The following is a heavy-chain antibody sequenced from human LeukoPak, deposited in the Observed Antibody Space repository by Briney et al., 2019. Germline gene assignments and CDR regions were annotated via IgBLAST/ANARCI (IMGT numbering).Heavy chain of an antibody. CDR3: ARSAGLRCFDY. V-gene: IGHV3-23*01. Sequence: GGSLRLSCVASGFTFSSYAMSWVRQAPGKGLEWVSGISSSGGSTYYADSVKGGFTISRDNSKDTLYLQMDSLRAEDTAVYYCARSAGLRCFDYWGLGTLVTVSS. CDR1: GFTFSSYA. D-gene: IGHD4-17*01. CDR2: ISSSGGST. J-gene: IGHJ4*02.